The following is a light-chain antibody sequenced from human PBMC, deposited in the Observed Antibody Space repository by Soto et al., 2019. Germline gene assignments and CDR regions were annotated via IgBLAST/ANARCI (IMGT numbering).Light chain of an antibody. Sequence: SALTQPPSVSGSPGQSVTISCTGTSSDVGSYNRVSWYQQPPGTAPKLMIYEVSNRPSGVPDRFSGSKSGNTASLTISGLQAEDEADYYCSSYTSSNVIFGGGTKLTVL. J-gene: IGLJ2*01. CDR2: EVS. CDR3: SSYTSSNVI. CDR1: SSDVGSYNR. V-gene: IGLV2-18*02.